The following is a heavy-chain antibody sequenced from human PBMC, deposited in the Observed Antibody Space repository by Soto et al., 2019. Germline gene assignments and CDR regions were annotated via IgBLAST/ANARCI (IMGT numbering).Heavy chain of an antibody. Sequence: QLQLQGSGPGLVKPSETLSLSCTVSGGSISGSNYYWGWIRRPPGMGLEWIGSIYYSGDTYYNPSLKGRVPITVDPSQNPFSPRLRSVTAADPAVYYRAVNPRSGSSFDYWGQGTLVRVSS. D-gene: IGHD3-3*01. J-gene: IGHJ4*02. CDR2: IYYSGDT. CDR1: GGSISGSNYY. CDR3: AVNPRSGSSFDY. V-gene: IGHV4-39*01.